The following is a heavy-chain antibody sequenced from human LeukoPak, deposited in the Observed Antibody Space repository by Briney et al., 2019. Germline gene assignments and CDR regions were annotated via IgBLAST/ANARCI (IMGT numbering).Heavy chain of an antibody. Sequence: GGSLRLSCAASGFAFSSYGMNWVRQAPGKGLEWVSYITSNSTTYYADSAKGRFTISRDNAKNSLYLQMNSLRDEDTAVYYCARSYNYALDVWGQGTTVTV. J-gene: IGHJ6*02. CDR2: ITSNSTT. CDR1: GFAFSSYG. V-gene: IGHV3-48*02. CDR3: ARSYNYALDV.